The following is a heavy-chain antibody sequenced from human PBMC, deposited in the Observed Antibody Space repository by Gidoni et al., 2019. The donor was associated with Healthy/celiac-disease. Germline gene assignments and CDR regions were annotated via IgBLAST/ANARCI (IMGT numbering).Heavy chain of an antibody. CDR2: ISSSSSTR. D-gene: IGHD3-10*01. Sequence: EVQLVESGGGLVQPGGSLRLSCAASGFTFSSYSMNWVRQAPGKGLEWVSYISSSSSTRYYADSVKGRFTISRDNAKNSLYLQMNSLRAEDTAVYYCAREFGQVRGVIIGSPYYYYGMDVWGQGTTVTVSS. V-gene: IGHV3-48*01. J-gene: IGHJ6*02. CDR3: AREFGQVRGVIIGSPYYYYGMDV. CDR1: GFTFSSYS.